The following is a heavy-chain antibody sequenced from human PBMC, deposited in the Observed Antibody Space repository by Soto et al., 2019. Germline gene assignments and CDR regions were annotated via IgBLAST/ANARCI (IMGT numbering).Heavy chain of an antibody. CDR3: ARGRYCSGGSCYGVDYYYYGMDV. J-gene: IGHJ6*02. CDR2: IIPIFGTA. D-gene: IGHD2-15*01. V-gene: IGHV1-69*13. Sequence: ASVKVSCKASGGTFSSYAISWVRQAPGPGLEWMGGIIPIFGTANYAQKFQGRVTITADESTSTAYMELSSLRSEDTAVYYCARGRYCSGGSCYGVDYYYYGMDVWGQGTTVTVSS. CDR1: GGTFSSYA.